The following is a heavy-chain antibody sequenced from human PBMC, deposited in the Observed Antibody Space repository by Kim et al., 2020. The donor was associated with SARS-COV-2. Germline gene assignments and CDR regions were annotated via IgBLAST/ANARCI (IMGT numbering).Heavy chain of an antibody. Sequence: GGSLRLPCAASGFSFSSYWMHWVRQAPGKGLVWVSRINGDESSTAYADSVKGRFTISRNNAKNMLYLQMNSMRAEDTAVYHWARKDCSGGSCAFDPWGQGNLVTVSS. CDR3: ARKDCSGGSCAFDP. J-gene: IGHJ5*02. V-gene: IGHV3-74*01. CDR2: INGDESST. CDR1: GFSFSSYW. D-gene: IGHD2-15*01.